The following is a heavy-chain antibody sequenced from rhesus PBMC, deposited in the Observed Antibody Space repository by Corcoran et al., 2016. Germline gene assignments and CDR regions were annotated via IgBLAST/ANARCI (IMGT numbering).Heavy chain of an antibody. J-gene: IGHJ4*01. Sequence: QVQLQESGPGLLKPSETLSLTCAGSGDSISGAYGWAWIRQAPGKGLEWIGSLYSSGGNTYYNPSLKSRATISTDTSKNQFSLKLSSMTAADTAVYYCARGTAFDYWGQGVLVTVSS. CDR3: ARGTAFDY. D-gene: IGHD3-3*01. V-gene: IGHV4S7*01. CDR1: GDSISGAYG. CDR2: LYSSGGNT.